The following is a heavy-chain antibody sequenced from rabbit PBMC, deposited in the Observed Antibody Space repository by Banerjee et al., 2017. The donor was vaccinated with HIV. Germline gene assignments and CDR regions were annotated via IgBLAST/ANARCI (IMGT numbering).Heavy chain of an antibody. CDR3: ARDLAGVIGWNFGL. D-gene: IGHD4-1*01. J-gene: IGHJ3*01. CDR1: GIDFSSYYY. Sequence: QSLEESGGGLVKPGGTLTLTCKASGIDFSSYYYMCWVRQAPGKGLELIACIYTSSGSTWYASWVNGRFTISRSTSLNTVDLRMTSLTAADTATYFCARDLAGVIGWNFGLWGQGTLVTVS. CDR2: IYTSSGST. V-gene: IGHV1S43*01.